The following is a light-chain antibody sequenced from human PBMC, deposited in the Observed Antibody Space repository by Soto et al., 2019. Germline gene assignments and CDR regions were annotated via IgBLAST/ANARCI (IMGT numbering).Light chain of an antibody. CDR3: QQTNSFPLT. CDR2: DAS. V-gene: IGKV1-12*01. J-gene: IGKJ4*02. Sequence: DIQMTQSPSSVSASVGDRVTITCRASQDISSWFGGYQLKPGNAPKPLISDASSLQSGAPSRFSGSGSGTDVPLTISSRQPEDSASYFWQQTNSFPLTFGRGTKVEIK. CDR1: QDISSW.